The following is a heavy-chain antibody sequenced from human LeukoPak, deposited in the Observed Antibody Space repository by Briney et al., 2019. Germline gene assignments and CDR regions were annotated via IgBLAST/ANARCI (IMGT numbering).Heavy chain of an antibody. CDR2: IKQDGSKK. V-gene: IGHV3-7*03. CDR1: GFPFSSYW. D-gene: IGHD2-2*01. J-gene: IGHJ5*02. CDR3: AKDTRYCSSTSCSNWFDP. Sequence: GGSLRLSCVASGFPFSSYWMTWVRQAPGKGLEWVANIKQDGSKKSYVDSVKGRFTISRDNAKNTLYLQMNSLRAEDTAVYYCAKDTRYCSSTSCSNWFDPWGQGTLVTVSS.